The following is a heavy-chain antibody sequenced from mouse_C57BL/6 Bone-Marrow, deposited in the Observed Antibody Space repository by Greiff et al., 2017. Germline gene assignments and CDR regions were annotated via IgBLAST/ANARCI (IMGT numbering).Heavy chain of an antibody. CDR3: ARRYSGAMDY. CDR1: GYDFTNYL. D-gene: IGHD3-1*01. Sequence: VQLQQSGAELVRPGTSVKVSCKASGYDFTNYLIEWVKQRPGQGLEWIGVINPGSGGTNYNEKFKGKATLTADKSSSTAYMQLSSLTSEDSAVYFCARRYSGAMDYWGQGTSVTVSS. CDR2: INPGSGGT. J-gene: IGHJ4*01. V-gene: IGHV1-54*01.